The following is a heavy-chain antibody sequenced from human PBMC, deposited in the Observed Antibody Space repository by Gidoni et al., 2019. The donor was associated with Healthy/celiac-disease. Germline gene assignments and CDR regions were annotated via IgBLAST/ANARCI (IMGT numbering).Heavy chain of an antibody. Sequence: EVQLVESGGGLVQPGGSLRLSCAASGFTFSSYSMNWVRQAPGKWLECVSYISSSSSTIYYADSVKGRFTISRDNAKNSLYLQMNSLRAEDTAVYYCARVMIVVPSAFDIWGQGTMVTVSS. V-gene: IGHV3-48*01. CDR1: GFTFSSYS. D-gene: IGHD3-22*01. J-gene: IGHJ3*02. CDR3: ARVMIVVPSAFDI. CDR2: ISSSSSTI.